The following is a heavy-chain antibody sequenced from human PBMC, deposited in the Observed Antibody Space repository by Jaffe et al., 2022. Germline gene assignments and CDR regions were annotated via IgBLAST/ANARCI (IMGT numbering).Heavy chain of an antibody. V-gene: IGHV4-38-2*02. Sequence: QVQLQESGPGLVKPSETLSLTCAVSGYSISTGYYWGWIRQPPGKGLEWIGSIHHSGSTYYNPSLKSRVTISIDTSKNQFSLELSSVAAADTAVYFCARERSFDWLSLDYWGQGTLVTVSS. D-gene: IGHD3-9*01. CDR2: IHHSGST. CDR3: ARERSFDWLSLDY. CDR1: GYSISTGYY. J-gene: IGHJ4*02.